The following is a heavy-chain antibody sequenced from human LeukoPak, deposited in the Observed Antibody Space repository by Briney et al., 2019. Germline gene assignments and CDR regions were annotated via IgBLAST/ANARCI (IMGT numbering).Heavy chain of an antibody. Sequence: ASVKVSCKASGYTFTSYGINWVRQAPGQGLEWMGWISAYNGNTNYAQKLQGRVTMTTDTSTSTAYMELSRLRSDDTAVYYCARDSSSSFWGPLGYYYMDVWGKGTTVTVSS. CDR3: ARDSSSSFWGPLGYYYMDV. CDR1: GYTFTSYG. V-gene: IGHV1-18*01. CDR2: ISAYNGNT. D-gene: IGHD6-6*01. J-gene: IGHJ6*03.